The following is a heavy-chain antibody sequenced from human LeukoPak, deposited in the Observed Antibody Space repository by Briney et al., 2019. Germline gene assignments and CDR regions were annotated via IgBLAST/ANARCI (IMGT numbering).Heavy chain of an antibody. CDR2: IYYSGTT. V-gene: IGHV4-39*01. CDR1: GGSISSSSYY. Sequence: SETLSLTCTVSGGSISSSSYYWGWIRQPPGKGLEWIGSIYYSGTTYYTPSLKSRVTISVDTSKNQFSLKLSSVTAADTAVYYCARQPYDHGDFNPQNWGQGTLVTVSS. D-gene: IGHD4-17*01. CDR3: ARQPYDHGDFNPQN. J-gene: IGHJ4*02.